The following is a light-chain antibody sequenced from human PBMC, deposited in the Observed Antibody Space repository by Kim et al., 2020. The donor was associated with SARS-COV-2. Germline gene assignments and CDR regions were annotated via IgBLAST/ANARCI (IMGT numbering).Light chain of an antibody. V-gene: IGKV3-15*01. CDR3: QQYHNWPLT. J-gene: IGKJ4*01. CDR2: GAS. Sequence: VSPGEGATLSCRASQSISSNLAWYQQIPGQAPRLLIYGASTRATGIPASFSGSGSGTEFTLTISSLQSEDFAVYYCQQYHNWPLTFGGGTKVDIK. CDR1: QSISSN.